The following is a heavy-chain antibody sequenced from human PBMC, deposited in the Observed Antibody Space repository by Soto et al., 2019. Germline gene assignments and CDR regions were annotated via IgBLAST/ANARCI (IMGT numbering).Heavy chain of an antibody. J-gene: IGHJ3*02. CDR1: GFTFSSYA. D-gene: IGHD2-2*01. CDR2: IIASVDST. CDR3: AKVRPLRDCTSTSCLGAFDI. V-gene: IGHV3-23*01. Sequence: PGGSLRLSCAASGFTFSSYAMSWVRQAPGKGLEWVLVIIASVDSTYSADSVKGRFTISRDNSKNTLFLRMNSLRAEDTAVYYFAKVRPLRDCTSTSCLGAFDIWGQGTMVTVSS.